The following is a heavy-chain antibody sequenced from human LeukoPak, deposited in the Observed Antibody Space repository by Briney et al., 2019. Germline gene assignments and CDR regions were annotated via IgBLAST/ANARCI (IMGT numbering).Heavy chain of an antibody. D-gene: IGHD6-13*01. Sequence: SVKVSCKASGGTFSSYAISWVRQAPGQGLEWMGGIIPIFGTANYAQKFQGRVTITTDESTSTAYMELSSLRSEDTAVYYCARERLASLNELNVYSSSWYGWFDPWGQGTLVTVSS. V-gene: IGHV1-69*05. J-gene: IGHJ5*02. CDR1: GGTFSSYA. CDR3: ARERLASLNELNVYSSSWYGWFDP. CDR2: IIPIFGTA.